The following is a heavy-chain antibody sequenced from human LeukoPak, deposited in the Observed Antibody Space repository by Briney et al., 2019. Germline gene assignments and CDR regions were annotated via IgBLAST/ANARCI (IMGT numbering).Heavy chain of an antibody. D-gene: IGHD6-13*01. CDR3: ARVRAAAAHFDS. V-gene: IGHV4-39*02. J-gene: IGHJ4*02. CDR2: MSYSGTT. Sequence: SETLSLTCTVSGGSISSTDYYWGWIRQPPGKGLEWIGSMSYSGTTYYNPSLKSRVTISVDTPKKHISLRLRSVTAADTAVYYCARVRAAAAHFDSWGQGTLVTVSS. CDR1: GGSISSTDYY.